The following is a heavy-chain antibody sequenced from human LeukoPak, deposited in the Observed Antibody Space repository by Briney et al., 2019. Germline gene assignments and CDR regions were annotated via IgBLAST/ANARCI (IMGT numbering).Heavy chain of an antibody. Sequence: GGSLRLSCAGAGFAVTTNHMTWVRQAPGKGLECVSIIYNNGDTFYEDSVRGRFTISRDISTNTVDLLMSSLRPEDTAVYYCSPSRAAGGKTDYWGQGTLVTVSS. J-gene: IGHJ4*02. V-gene: IGHV3-53*01. CDR2: IYNNGDT. CDR1: GFAVTTNH. D-gene: IGHD3-16*01. CDR3: SPSRAAGGKTDY.